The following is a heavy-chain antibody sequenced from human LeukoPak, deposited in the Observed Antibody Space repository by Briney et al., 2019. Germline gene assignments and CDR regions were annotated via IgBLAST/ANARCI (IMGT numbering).Heavy chain of an antibody. Sequence: GGSLRLSCAASGFTFSPYWMHWVRQARGKGLVGVSRIKGDGSSRAYADFVKSRFTISRDNAKNTLYLQMNSLRAEDTAVYYCAREFQHTSGFDYWGQGALVTVSS. D-gene: IGHD2-15*01. J-gene: IGHJ4*02. V-gene: IGHV3-74*01. CDR2: IKGDGSSR. CDR1: GFTFSPYW. CDR3: AREFQHTSGFDY.